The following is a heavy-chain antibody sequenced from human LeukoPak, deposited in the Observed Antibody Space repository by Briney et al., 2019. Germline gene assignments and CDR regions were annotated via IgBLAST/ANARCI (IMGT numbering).Heavy chain of an antibody. V-gene: IGHV4-30-2*01. CDR3: ARGLPPNFDY. J-gene: IGHJ4*02. D-gene: IGHD1-14*01. CDR2: IYHSGST. Sequence: PSEALSLTCAVSGGSISSGGYSWSWIRQPPGKGLEWIGYIYHSGSTYYNPSLKSRVTISVDRSKNQFSLKLSSVTAADTAVYDCARGLPPNFDYWGQGTLVTVSS. CDR1: GGSISSGGYS.